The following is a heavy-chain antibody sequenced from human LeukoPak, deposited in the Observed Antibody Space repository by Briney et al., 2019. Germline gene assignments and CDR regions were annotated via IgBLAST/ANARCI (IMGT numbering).Heavy chain of an antibody. Sequence: SETLSLTCAVSGGSISSGGYSWSWIRQPPGKGLEWIGYIYHSGSTYYNPSLKSRVTISVDRSKNQFSLKLSSVTAADTAVYYCARVGGYSSSKIGDDAFDIWGQGTMVTVSS. CDR3: ARVGGYSSSKIGDDAFDI. D-gene: IGHD6-13*01. J-gene: IGHJ3*02. CDR2: IYHSGST. CDR1: GGSISSGGYS. V-gene: IGHV4-30-2*01.